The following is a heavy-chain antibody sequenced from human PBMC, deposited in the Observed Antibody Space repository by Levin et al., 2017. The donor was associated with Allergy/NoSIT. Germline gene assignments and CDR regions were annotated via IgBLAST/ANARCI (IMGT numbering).Heavy chain of an antibody. Sequence: GGSLRLSCTASGFTFRSYAMSWVRQAPGKGLEWVSAISGSGSRTYYADSVKGRFTISRDNSKNTLYLQMNSQRAEDTAVYFCAKDIWSGYFYYYYGMDVWGQGTTVTV. D-gene: IGHD3-3*01. CDR1: GFTFRSYA. CDR3: AKDIWSGYFYYYYGMDV. CDR2: ISGSGSRT. V-gene: IGHV3-23*01. J-gene: IGHJ6*02.